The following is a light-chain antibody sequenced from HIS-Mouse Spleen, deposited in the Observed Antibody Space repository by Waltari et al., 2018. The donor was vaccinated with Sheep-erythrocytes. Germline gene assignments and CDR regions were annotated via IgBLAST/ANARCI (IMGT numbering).Light chain of an antibody. CDR3: SSYAGSNNWV. J-gene: IGLJ3*02. V-gene: IGLV2-8*01. CDR2: GVS. CDR1: SSDVVGYNY. Sequence: QSALTQPPSASGSPGQSVTISCTGTSSDVVGYNYVSWYQQHPGKAPKLMIYGVSTRPSGVPDRFSGSKSGNTASLTVSGLQAEDEADYYCSSYAGSNNWVFGGGTKLTVL.